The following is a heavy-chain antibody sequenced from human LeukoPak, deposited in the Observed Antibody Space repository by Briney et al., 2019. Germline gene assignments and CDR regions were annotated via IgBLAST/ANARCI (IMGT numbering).Heavy chain of an antibody. Sequence: GGSLRLSCAASGFTFSNYWMHWVRQAPGKGLEWVANIKQDGSEKYYVDSVKGRFTISRDNAKNSLYLQMNSLRAEDTAVYYCARVGSGWYPNWFDPWGQGTLVTVSS. CDR1: GFTFSNYW. CDR3: ARVGSGWYPNWFDP. CDR2: IKQDGSEK. J-gene: IGHJ5*02. V-gene: IGHV3-7*03. D-gene: IGHD6-19*01.